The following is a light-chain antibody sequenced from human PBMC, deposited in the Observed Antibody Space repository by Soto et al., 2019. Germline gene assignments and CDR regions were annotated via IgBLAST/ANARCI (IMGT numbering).Light chain of an antibody. Sequence: DTQMTQSPSSLSASVGDRVNITCRASQSISSYLNWYQQKPGKAPKLLIYAASSLQSGVPSRFSGSGSGTDFTLTISSLQPEDFATYYCQQSYSTPRTFGQGTKVEIK. CDR3: QQSYSTPRT. J-gene: IGKJ1*01. CDR2: AAS. CDR1: QSISSY. V-gene: IGKV1-39*01.